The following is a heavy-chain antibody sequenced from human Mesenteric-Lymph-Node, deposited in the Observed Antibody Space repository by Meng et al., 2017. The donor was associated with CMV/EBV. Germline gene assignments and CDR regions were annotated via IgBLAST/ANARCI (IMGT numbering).Heavy chain of an antibody. V-gene: IGHV4-31*02. CDR2: IYHTGTT. J-gene: IGHJ5*02. CDR1: SGAHY. Sequence: SGAHYWLWIRQFPGRGLEWIGYIYHTGTTFYSPSLESRVTMSLDTSENQFSLKLSSVTAADTAVYFCARGSRRVKSIAAAGTAAFDPWGQGTLVTVSS. CDR3: ARGSRRVKSIAAAGTAAFDP. D-gene: IGHD6-13*01.